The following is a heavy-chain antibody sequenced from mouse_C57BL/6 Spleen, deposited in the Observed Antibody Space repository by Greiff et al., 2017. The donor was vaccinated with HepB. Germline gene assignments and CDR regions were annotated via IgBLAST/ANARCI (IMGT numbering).Heavy chain of an antibody. D-gene: IGHD1-1*01. CDR1: GYAFSSYW. CDR2: IYPGDGDT. J-gene: IGHJ4*01. CDR3: ARTTTVVARAMDY. Sequence: VMLVESGAELVKPGASVKISCKASGYAFSSYWMNWVKQRPGKGLEWIGQIYPGDGDTNYNGKFKGKATLTADKSSSTAYMQLSSLTSEDSAVYFCARTTTVVARAMDYWGQGTSVTVSS. V-gene: IGHV1-80*01.